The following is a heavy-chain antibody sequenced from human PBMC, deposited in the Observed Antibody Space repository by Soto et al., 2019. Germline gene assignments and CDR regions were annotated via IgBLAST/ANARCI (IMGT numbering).Heavy chain of an antibody. CDR1: GGSISSGDYY. J-gene: IGHJ4*02. V-gene: IGHV4-30-4*01. CDR3: ASTSFYDSSGYYFDY. CDR2: IYYSGST. D-gene: IGHD3-22*01. Sequence: SETLSLTCTVSGGSISSGDYYWSWIRQPPGKGLEWIGYIYYSGSTYYNPSLKSRVTISVDTSKNQFSLKLSSVTAADTAVYYCASTSFYDSSGYYFDYWGQGTLVTVSS.